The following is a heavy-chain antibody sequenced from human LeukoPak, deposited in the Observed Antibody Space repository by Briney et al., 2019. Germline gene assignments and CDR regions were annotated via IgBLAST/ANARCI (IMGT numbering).Heavy chain of an antibody. V-gene: IGHV3-21*01. CDR3: ASFTVTTPFDY. D-gene: IGHD4-17*01. CDR2: ISSSSSYI. J-gene: IGHJ4*02. CDR1: GFTFSSYS. Sequence: PGGSLRLSCAASGFTFSSYSMNWVRQAPGKGLEWVSSISSSSSYIYYADSAKGRFTISRDNAKNSLYLQMNSLRAEDTAVYYCASFTVTTPFDYWGQGTLVTVSS.